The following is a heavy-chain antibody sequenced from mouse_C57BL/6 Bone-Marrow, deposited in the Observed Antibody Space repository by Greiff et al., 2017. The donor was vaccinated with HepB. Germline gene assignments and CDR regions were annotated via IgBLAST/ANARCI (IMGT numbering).Heavy chain of an antibody. CDR3: ARDHYGSSYEDAMDY. CDR1: GFTFSSYA. D-gene: IGHD1-1*01. CDR2: ISDGGSYT. Sequence: EVMLVESGGGLVKPGGSLKLSCAASGFTFSSYAMSWVRQTPEKRLEWVATISDGGSYTYYPDNVKGRFTISRDNAKNNLYLQMSHLKSEDTAMYYWARDHYGSSYEDAMDYGGQGTSVTVAS. V-gene: IGHV5-4*01. J-gene: IGHJ4*01.